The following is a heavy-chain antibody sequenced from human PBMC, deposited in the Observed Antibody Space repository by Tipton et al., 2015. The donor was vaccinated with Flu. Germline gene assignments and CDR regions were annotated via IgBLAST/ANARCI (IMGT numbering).Heavy chain of an antibody. CDR3: ARDKMGDFWSGYYRYYFDY. Sequence: CAASGFTFSSYAMHWVRQAPGKGLEWVAVISYDGSNKYYADSVKGRFTISRDNSKNTLYLQMNSLRAEDTAVYYCARDKMGDFWSGYYRYYFDYWGQGTLVTVSS. CDR2: ISYDGSNK. D-gene: IGHD3-3*01. CDR1: GFTFSSYA. J-gene: IGHJ4*02. V-gene: IGHV3-30-3*01.